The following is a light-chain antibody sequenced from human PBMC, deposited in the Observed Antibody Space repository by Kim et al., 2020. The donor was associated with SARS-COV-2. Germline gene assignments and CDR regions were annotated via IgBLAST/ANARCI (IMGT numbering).Light chain of an antibody. CDR1: SGHSSYA. CDR2: LNSDGSH. J-gene: IGLJ3*02. CDR3: QTWGTGTWV. V-gene: IGLV4-69*01. Sequence: QPVLTQSPSASASLGASVRLTCTLSSGHSSYAIAWHQQQPEKGPRYLMKLNSDGSHSKGDGIPDRFSGSRSGAERYLTISSLQSEDEADYYCQTWGTGTWVFGGGTQLTVL.